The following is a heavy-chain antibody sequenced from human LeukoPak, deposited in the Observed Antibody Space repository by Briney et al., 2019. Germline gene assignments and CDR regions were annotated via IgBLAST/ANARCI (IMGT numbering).Heavy chain of an antibody. CDR1: GGSISSSSYY. CDR3: AGLETYYYDSSGPY. D-gene: IGHD3-22*01. Sequence: SETLSLTYTVSGGSISSSSYYWGWIRQPPGKGLEWIGSIYYSGSTYYNPSLKSRVTISVDTSKNQFSLKLSSVTAADTAVYYCAGLETYYYDSSGPYWGQGTLVTVSS. CDR2: IYYSGST. V-gene: IGHV4-39*01. J-gene: IGHJ4*02.